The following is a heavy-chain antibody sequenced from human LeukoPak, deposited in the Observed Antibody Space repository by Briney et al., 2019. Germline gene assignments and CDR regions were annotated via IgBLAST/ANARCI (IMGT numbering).Heavy chain of an antibody. J-gene: IGHJ5*02. CDR3: ARYRIAAAATSRYWFDP. CDR1: GGSISSSSYY. D-gene: IGHD6-13*01. CDR2: IYYSGST. V-gene: IGHV4-39*07. Sequence: SETLSLTCTVSGGSISSSSYYWGWIRQPPGKGLEWIGSIYYSGSTYYNPSLKSRVTISVDTSKNQFSLKLSSVTAADTAVYYCARYRIAAAATSRYWFDPWGQGTLVTVSS.